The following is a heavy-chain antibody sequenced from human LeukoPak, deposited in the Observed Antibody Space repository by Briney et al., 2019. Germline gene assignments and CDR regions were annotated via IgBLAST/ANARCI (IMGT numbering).Heavy chain of an antibody. D-gene: IGHD3-22*01. Sequence: PGGSLTLSCAASGFIFRSYGMHWFRQAPGKGLEWVAFIRADGRNKDYAASLRGRFTISRDNSKNSLYLQMNSLRAEDTAVYYCARDLGGYYYDTPRAFQHWGQGTLVTVSS. V-gene: IGHV3-30*02. CDR3: ARDLGGYYYDTPRAFQH. J-gene: IGHJ1*01. CDR2: IRADGRNK. CDR1: GFIFRSYG.